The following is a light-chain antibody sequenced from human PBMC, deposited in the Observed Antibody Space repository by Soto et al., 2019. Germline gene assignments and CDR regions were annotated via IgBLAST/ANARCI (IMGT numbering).Light chain of an antibody. CDR1: SSDVGGYNY. CDR2: DVS. CDR3: SSYTSGSTRVV. Sequence: QSVLTQPASVSGSPGQSITVSCTGTSSDVGGYNYVSWYQRHPGKAPKVMIYDVSKRPSGVSNRFSGSKSGNTASLTISGLQVEDEADYYCSSYTSGSTRVVFGGGTKLTVL. J-gene: IGLJ2*01. V-gene: IGLV2-14*03.